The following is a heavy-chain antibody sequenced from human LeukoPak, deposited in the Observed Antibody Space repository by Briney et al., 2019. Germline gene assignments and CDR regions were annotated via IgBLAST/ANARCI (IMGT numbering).Heavy chain of an antibody. Sequence: ASVKVSCKASGYTFTSYGISWVRQAPGQGLEWMGWISVYNGNTNYVQKLQGRVTMTTDTSTSTAYMELRSLRSDDTAVYYCARVALGYDSSGNRYPEYFQHWGQGTLVTVSS. D-gene: IGHD3-22*01. CDR2: ISVYNGNT. CDR3: ARVALGYDSSGNRYPEYFQH. CDR1: GYTFTSYG. J-gene: IGHJ1*01. V-gene: IGHV1-18*01.